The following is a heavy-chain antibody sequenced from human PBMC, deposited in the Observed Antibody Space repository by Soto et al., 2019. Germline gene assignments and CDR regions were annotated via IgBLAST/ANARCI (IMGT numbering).Heavy chain of an antibody. Sequence: SETLSLTCTVSGGSISSYYWSWIRQPAGKGLEWIGRIYTSGSTNYNPSLKSRVTMSVDTSKNQFSLKLSSVTAADTAVYYCARDLDSSSYHWFDPWGQGTLVTV. CDR1: GGSISSYY. J-gene: IGHJ5*02. D-gene: IGHD6-6*01. CDR3: ARDLDSSSYHWFDP. V-gene: IGHV4-4*07. CDR2: IYTSGST.